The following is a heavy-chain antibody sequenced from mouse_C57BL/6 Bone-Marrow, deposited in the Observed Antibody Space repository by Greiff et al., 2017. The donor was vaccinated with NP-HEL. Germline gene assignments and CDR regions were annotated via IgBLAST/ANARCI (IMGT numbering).Heavy chain of an antibody. CDR1: GYAFTNYL. CDR2: INPGSGGT. CDR3: ARSYYDYDLPWFAY. Sequence: VKLMESGAELVRPGTSVKVSCKASGYAFTNYLIEWVKQRPGQGLEWIGVINPGSGGTNYNEKFKGKATLTADKSSSTAYMQLSSLTSEDSAVYFCARSYYDYDLPWFAYWGQGTLVTVSA. V-gene: IGHV1-54*01. J-gene: IGHJ3*01. D-gene: IGHD2-4*01.